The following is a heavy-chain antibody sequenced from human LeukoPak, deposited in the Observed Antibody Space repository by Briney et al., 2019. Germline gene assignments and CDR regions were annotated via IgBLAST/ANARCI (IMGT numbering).Heavy chain of an antibody. J-gene: IGHJ3*02. CDR1: GGSVSSYY. CDR2: MYYGGST. D-gene: IGHD2-21*01. CDR3: AGHRLTLWDAFDI. Sequence: SETLSLTCTVSGGSVSSYYWSWIRQPPGKGLEWIGYMYYGGSTNYNPSLKSRVTISVDTSKNQFSLNLTSVTAADTALYYCAGHRLTLWDAFDIWGQGTMVTVSS. V-gene: IGHV4-59*08.